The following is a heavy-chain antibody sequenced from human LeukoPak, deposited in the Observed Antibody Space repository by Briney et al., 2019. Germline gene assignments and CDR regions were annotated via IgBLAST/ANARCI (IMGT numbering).Heavy chain of an antibody. Sequence: PGGSLRLSCAASGFTFSSYSMNWVRQAPGKGLEWVSSISSSSSYIYYADSVKGRFTISRDNAKNSLYLQMNSLRAEDTAVYYCARERMTDCSSTNCYIAFFDYWGQGTLVTVSS. CDR2: ISSSSSYI. V-gene: IGHV3-21*01. CDR1: GFTFSSYS. D-gene: IGHD2-2*02. J-gene: IGHJ4*02. CDR3: ARERMTDCSSTNCYIAFFDY.